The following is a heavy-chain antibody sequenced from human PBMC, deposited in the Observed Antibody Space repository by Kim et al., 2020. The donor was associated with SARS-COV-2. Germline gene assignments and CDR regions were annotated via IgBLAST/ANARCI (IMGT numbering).Heavy chain of an antibody. D-gene: IGHD5-18*01. CDR2: IYYSGST. CDR3: ATYSYGQGYFDY. Sequence: SETLSLTCTVSGGSISSSSYYWGWIRQPPGKGLEWIGSIYYSGSTYYNPSLKSRVTISVDTSKNQFSLKLSSVTAADTAVYYCATYSYGQGYFDYWGQGTLVTVSS. J-gene: IGHJ4*02. V-gene: IGHV4-39*01. CDR1: GGSISSSSYY.